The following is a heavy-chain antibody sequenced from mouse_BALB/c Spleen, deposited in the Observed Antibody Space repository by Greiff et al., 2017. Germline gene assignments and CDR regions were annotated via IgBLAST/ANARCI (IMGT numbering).Heavy chain of an antibody. D-gene: IGHD2-3*01. CDR1: GYSFTDYI. V-gene: IGHV1-39*01. Sequence: VQLQQTGPELVKPGASVKISCKASGYSFTDYIMLWVKQSHGKSLEWIGNINPYYGSTSYNLKFKGKATLTVDKSSSTAYMQLNSLTSEDSAVYYCARLGDGYADYWGQGTTLTVSS. CDR2: INPYYGST. CDR3: ARLGDGYADY. J-gene: IGHJ2*01.